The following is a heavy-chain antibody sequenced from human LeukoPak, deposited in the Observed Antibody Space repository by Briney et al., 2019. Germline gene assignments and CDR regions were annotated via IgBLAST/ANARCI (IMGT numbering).Heavy chain of an antibody. CDR2: INPNSGGT. V-gene: IGHV1-2*06. J-gene: IGHJ3*02. CDR3: ARNRARSYYDSSGYYYVISDAFDI. D-gene: IGHD3-22*01. CDR1: GYTFTGYY. Sequence: ASVRVSCKTFGYTFTGYYMHWVRQAPGQGLEWMGRINPNSGGTNYAQKFQDRLTMTRDTYISTAYMEMSRLRSDDTAVYYCARNRARSYYDSSGYYYVISDAFDIWGQGTMVTVSS.